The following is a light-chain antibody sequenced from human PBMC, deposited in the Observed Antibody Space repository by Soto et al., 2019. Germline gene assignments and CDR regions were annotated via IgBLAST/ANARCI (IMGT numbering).Light chain of an antibody. Sequence: EIVLTQSPGTLSLSPGERATLSCRASQSVSISYLAWYQQKPGQAPRLLIYGASSRATGIPDRFSGSGSGTAFTLTLSRLEPEDFAVYYCQQYGSSPPWTFGQGTKVEIK. J-gene: IGKJ1*01. CDR1: QSVSISY. V-gene: IGKV3-20*01. CDR3: QQYGSSPPWT. CDR2: GAS.